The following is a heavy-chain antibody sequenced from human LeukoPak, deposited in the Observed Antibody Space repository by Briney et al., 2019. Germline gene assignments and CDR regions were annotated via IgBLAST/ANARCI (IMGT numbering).Heavy chain of an antibody. D-gene: IGHD2-2*01. J-gene: IGHJ5*02. V-gene: IGHV4-34*01. Sequence: SETLSLTCAVYGGSFSGYYWSWIRQPPGKGLEWIGEINHSGSTNYNPSLKSRVTISVDTSKNQFSLKLSSVTAADTAVYYCARHGDDIVVVPAARMKWFDPWGQGTLVTVSS. CDR2: INHSGST. CDR1: GGSFSGYY. CDR3: ARHGDDIVVVPAARMKWFDP.